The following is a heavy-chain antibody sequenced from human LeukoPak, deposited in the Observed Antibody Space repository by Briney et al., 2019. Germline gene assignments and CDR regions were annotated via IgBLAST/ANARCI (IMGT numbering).Heavy chain of an antibody. J-gene: IGHJ4*02. Sequence: GGSLRLSCAASGFTFSSYAMSWVRQAPGKGLEWVSAISGSGGSTYYADSVKGRFTISRDNSKNTLYLQMNSPRAEDTAVYYCARGLAAADDYFDYWGQGTLVTVSS. CDR2: ISGSGGST. V-gene: IGHV3-23*01. CDR1: GFTFSSYA. D-gene: IGHD6-13*01. CDR3: ARGLAAADDYFDY.